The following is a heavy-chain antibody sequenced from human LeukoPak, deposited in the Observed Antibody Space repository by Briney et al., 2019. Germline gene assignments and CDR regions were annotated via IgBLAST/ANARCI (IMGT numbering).Heavy chain of an antibody. V-gene: IGHV4-39*01. CDR3: ARHSVRLRTFSAFDI. CDR2: VSYSGNT. J-gene: IGHJ3*02. D-gene: IGHD4-17*01. Sequence: SETLSLTCTVSGGSVRSSNYYWALIRQSPGKELEWIGTVSYSGNTYYNPALQSRVTISVDTSKGQFSLKLTSVTAADTAVYFCARHSVRLRTFSAFDIWGQGTMVTVSS. CDR1: GGSVRSSNYY.